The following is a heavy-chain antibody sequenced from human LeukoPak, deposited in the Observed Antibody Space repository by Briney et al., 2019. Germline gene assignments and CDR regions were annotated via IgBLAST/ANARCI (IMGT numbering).Heavy chain of an antibody. Sequence: GGPLRLSCSASGFTFDTYAMTWVRQAPGKGLEWVSAISGGGGSTYYADSVKGRFTISRDNSQNTMVLQVKSLKVEDTAVHYCAKGMSFGSGSSLEYWGQGTLVAVSS. J-gene: IGHJ4*02. CDR2: ISGGGGST. V-gene: IGHV3-23*01. CDR3: AKGMSFGSGSSLEY. D-gene: IGHD3-10*01. CDR1: GFTFDTYA.